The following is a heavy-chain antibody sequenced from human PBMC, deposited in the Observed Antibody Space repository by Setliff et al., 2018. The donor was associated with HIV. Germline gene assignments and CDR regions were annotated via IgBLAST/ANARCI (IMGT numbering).Heavy chain of an antibody. J-gene: IGHJ6*04. D-gene: IGHD4-17*01. CDR2: IHTAGDT. Sequence: QPGGSLRLSCAASGFTFNRYDMHWVRQPSGKGLEWVSAIHTAGDTYYAVSVKGRFTISRENAKNSLYLQMNSLRAGDTAVYYCARGSASSPPNDYGEPSALNVWGKGTTVTVSS. CDR3: ARGSASSPPNDYGEPSALNV. V-gene: IGHV3-13*01. CDR1: GFTFNRYD.